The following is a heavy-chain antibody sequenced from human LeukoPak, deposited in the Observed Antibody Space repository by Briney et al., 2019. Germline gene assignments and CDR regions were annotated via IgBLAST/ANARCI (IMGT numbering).Heavy chain of an antibody. CDR1: GFTFSSYA. V-gene: IGHV3-30*18. Sequence: PGGSLRLSCAASGFTFSSYAMHWVRQTPGKGLEWVAVISYDGNHKYYPDSVKGRFTISRDTSKNTLFLQMNSLRAEDTAVYYCAKDYDGYTFGIWGQGTMVTVSP. CDR2: ISYDGNHK. J-gene: IGHJ3*02. D-gene: IGHD5-24*01. CDR3: AKDYDGYTFGI.